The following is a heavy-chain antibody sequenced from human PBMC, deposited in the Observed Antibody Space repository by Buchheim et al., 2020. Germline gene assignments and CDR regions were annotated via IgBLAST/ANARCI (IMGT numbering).Heavy chain of an antibody. J-gene: IGHJ4*02. CDR1: GFTFSSYA. V-gene: IGHV3-30-3*01. Sequence: QVQLVESGGGVVQPGRSLRLSCAASGFTFSSYAMHWVRQAPGKGLEWVAVISYDGSNKYYADSVKGRFTISRDNSKNTLYLQMNSLRAEDTAVYYCARDFRSDYGDYGGGYWGQGTL. CDR3: ARDFRSDYGDYGGGY. D-gene: IGHD4-17*01. CDR2: ISYDGSNK.